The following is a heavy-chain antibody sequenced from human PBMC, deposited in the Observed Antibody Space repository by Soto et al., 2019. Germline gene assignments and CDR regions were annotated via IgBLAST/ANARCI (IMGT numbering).Heavy chain of an antibody. J-gene: IGHJ4*02. CDR3: ASGERRYCSSTSCYSFDY. CDR1: GGSISSYY. CDR2: IYYSGST. D-gene: IGHD2-2*01. Sequence: PSETLSLTCTVSGGSISSYYWSWIRQPPGKGLEWIGYIYYSGSTNYNPSLKSRVTISVDTSKNQFSLKLSSVTAADTAVYYCASGERRYCSSTSCYSFDYWGQGTLVTVSS. V-gene: IGHV4-59*01.